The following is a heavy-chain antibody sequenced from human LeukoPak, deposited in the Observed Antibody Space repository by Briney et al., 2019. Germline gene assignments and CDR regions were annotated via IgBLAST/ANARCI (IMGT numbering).Heavy chain of an antibody. Sequence: SVKVSCKASGGTFSSYAISWVRQAPGQWLELMGWSIPIFGTANYAQKFRGRVTITADESTSTAYMELSSLRSEDTAVYYCARDTDCSGGSCYPYYYGMDVWGQGTTVTVSS. D-gene: IGHD2-15*01. CDR3: ARDTDCSGGSCYPYYYGMDV. CDR2: SIPIFGTA. V-gene: IGHV1-69*13. CDR1: GGTFSSYA. J-gene: IGHJ6*02.